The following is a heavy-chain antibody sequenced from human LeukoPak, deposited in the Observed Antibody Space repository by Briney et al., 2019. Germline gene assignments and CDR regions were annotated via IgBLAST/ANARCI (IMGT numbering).Heavy chain of an antibody. CDR1: GFSVGGYY. V-gene: IGHV3-66*02. CDR3: ARGFFNFED. CDR2: IYSGGDT. J-gene: IGHJ4*02. Sequence: GGSLRLSCAASGFSVGGYYMSWVRQAPGRGLEWVSVIYSGGDTSYADSVKGRFTVSIDNAKNTVDLHMNGLRPEDTAFYYCARGFFNFEDWGRGTLVTVSS. D-gene: IGHD3-3*01.